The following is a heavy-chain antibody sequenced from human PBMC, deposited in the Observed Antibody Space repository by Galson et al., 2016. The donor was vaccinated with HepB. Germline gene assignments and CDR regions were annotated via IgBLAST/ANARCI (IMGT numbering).Heavy chain of an antibody. J-gene: IGHJ3*02. CDR2: ISSSVNT. CDR1: GGPLSSFY. CDR3: ARDSSYYNSTTPHDAFDI. V-gene: IGHV4-59*10. D-gene: IGHD1-1*01. Sequence: SETLSLTCAVYGGPLSSFYWSRVRQPAGKGLEWIGRISSSVNTKYDPPLRGRATMSLDTSKNHFSLRLTSVTAADTAVYFCARDSSYYNSTTPHDAFDIWGLGTLVAVS.